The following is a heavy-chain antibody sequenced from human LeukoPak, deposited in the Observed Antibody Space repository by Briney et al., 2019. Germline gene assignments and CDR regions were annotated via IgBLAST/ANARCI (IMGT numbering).Heavy chain of an antibody. CDR3: ARHYAFRRYYDILTGYITAGYFDY. D-gene: IGHD3-9*01. J-gene: IGHJ4*02. Sequence: SETLSLTCTVSGGSISSSSYYWGWIRQPPGKGLEWIGSIYYSGSTYYNPSLKSRVTISVDTSKNQFSLKLSSVTAADTAVYYCARHYAFRRYYDILTGYITAGYFDYWGQGTLVTVSS. V-gene: IGHV4-39*01. CDR2: IYYSGST. CDR1: GGSISSSSYY.